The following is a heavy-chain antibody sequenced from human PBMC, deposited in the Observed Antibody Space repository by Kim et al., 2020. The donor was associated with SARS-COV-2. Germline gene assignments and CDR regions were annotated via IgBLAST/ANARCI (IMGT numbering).Heavy chain of an antibody. CDR1: GFTFGAYA. J-gene: IGHJ6*03. CDR2: ISWNSSRI. D-gene: IGHD3-3*01. CDR3: AKDLREWLSDYSYYY. V-gene: IGHV3-9*01. Sequence: GGSLRLSCAASGFTFGAYAMHWVRQDPGKGLEWGSGISWNSSRIGYSDSLKGRFTSSRDDAKNSLYPQTNSCSAEDTSFYYCAKDLREWLSDYSYYY.